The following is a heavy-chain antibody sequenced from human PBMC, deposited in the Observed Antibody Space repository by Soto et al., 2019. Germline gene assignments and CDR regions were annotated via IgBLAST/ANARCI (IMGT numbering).Heavy chain of an antibody. CDR1: GDSITNTTCY. D-gene: IGHD4-4*01. CDR3: ASQRDGYSIDY. V-gene: IGHV4-39*01. J-gene: IGHJ4*02. Sequence: PSETLSLTCSVSGDSITNTTCYWDWIRQPPGKGLEWLGSVYKSGSTYYNPSLKSRVTVSVDTAKNQFSLELDSVTAADTAVYYCASQRDGYSIDYWGQGSLVTVSS. CDR2: VYKSGST.